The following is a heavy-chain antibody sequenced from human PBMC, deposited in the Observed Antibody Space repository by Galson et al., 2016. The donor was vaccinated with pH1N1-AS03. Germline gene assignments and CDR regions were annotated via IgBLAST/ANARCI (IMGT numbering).Heavy chain of an antibody. CDR3: ARVSAGLTGYYYAMDV. CDR2: INPSGGNT. V-gene: IGHV1-46*01. Sequence: SVKVSCKASGYTFTSYYIHWVRQAPGQGREWMGIINPSGGNTNYAQRFQGRVTMTRDTSTSTVYMELSSLRSDDTAVYYCARVSAGLTGYYYAMDVWGQGITVTVSS. D-gene: IGHD4/OR15-4a*01. CDR1: GYTFTSYY. J-gene: IGHJ6*02.